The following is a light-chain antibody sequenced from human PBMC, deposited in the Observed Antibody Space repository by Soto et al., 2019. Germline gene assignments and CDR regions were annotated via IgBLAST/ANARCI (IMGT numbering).Light chain of an antibody. CDR1: QNISSW. CDR3: QQYNTYWT. J-gene: IGKJ1*01. Sequence: DIQMTQSPSTLSASVGDXVXXXXRASQNISSWXXXXXXXXGKAPKVLIYDVSNLETGVPSRFSGSGSGTEFTLTISSLQPDDFATYYCQQYNTYWTFGQGTKVDI. CDR2: DVS. V-gene: IGKV1-5*01.